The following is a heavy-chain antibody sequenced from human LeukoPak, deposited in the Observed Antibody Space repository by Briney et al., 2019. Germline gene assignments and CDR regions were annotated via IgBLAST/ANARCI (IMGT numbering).Heavy chain of an antibody. Sequence: GASVKVSCKASGGTVSSYVISWVRQAPGQGLEWMGRIIPILGIANYAQKFQGRVTITADKSTSRAYMELSSLRSEDTAVYYCARDEVVVASYGMDVWGQGTTVTVSS. V-gene: IGHV1-69*04. CDR2: IIPILGIA. CDR1: GGTVSSYV. J-gene: IGHJ6*02. D-gene: IGHD2-15*01. CDR3: ARDEVVVASYGMDV.